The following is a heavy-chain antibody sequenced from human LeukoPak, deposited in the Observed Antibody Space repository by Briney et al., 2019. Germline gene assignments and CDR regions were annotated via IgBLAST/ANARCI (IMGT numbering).Heavy chain of an antibody. D-gene: IGHD4-11*01. CDR3: ARETTGLARYFDY. J-gene: IGHJ4*02. Sequence: SETLSLTCTVSGDSISSYYWSWIRQPAGKGLEWIGRIYTSGSTNYNPSLKSRVTMLVDTSKNQFSLNLSSVTAADTAFYYCARETTGLARYFDYWGQGTLVTVSS. CDR1: GDSISSYY. V-gene: IGHV4-4*07. CDR2: IYTSGST.